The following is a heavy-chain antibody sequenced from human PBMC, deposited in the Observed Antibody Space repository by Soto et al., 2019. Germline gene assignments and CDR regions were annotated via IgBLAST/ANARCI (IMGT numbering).Heavy chain of an antibody. CDR2: ISYDGSNK. CDR3: ARSIAARRGYSSSWYGRDFDY. Sequence: QVQLVESGGGVVQPGRSLRLSCAASGFTFSSYAMHWVRQAPGKGLEWVAVISYDGSNKYYADSVKGRFTISRDNSKNTLYLQMNSLRAEDTAVYYCARSIAARRGYSSSWYGRDFDYWGQGTLVTVSS. D-gene: IGHD6-13*01. J-gene: IGHJ4*02. CDR1: GFTFSSYA. V-gene: IGHV3-30-3*01.